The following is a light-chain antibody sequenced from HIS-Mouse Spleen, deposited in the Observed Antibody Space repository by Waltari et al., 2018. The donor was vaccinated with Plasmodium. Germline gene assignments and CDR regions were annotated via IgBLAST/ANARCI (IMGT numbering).Light chain of an antibody. J-gene: IGLJ3*02. CDR1: SSDVGGYNY. V-gene: IGLV2-11*01. CDR2: DVS. Sequence: QSALTQPRSVSGSPGQSVTISCTGTSSDVGGYNYVSWYQQHQGKAPKLMIYDVSKLPAGVPDRFSGSKSGDTSSLTISGLQAEDEADYYCCSYAGSYTWVVGGGTKLTVL. CDR3: CSYAGSYTWV.